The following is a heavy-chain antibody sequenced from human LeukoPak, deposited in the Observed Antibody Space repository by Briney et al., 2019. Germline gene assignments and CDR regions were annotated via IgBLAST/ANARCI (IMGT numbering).Heavy chain of an antibody. J-gene: IGHJ6*02. CDR3: ARSNTMTSNYYYGMDV. CDR1: GFTFRSHG. D-gene: IGHD4-11*01. Sequence: GGSLRLSCAASGFTFRSHGMQWVRQAPGKGLEWVAVIWYDGSKTYYADSVKGRFTISRDNSKNTLDLQMSSLRAGDTAVYYCARSNTMTSNYYYGMDVWGQGTTVTVSS. CDR2: IWYDGSKT. V-gene: IGHV3-33*01.